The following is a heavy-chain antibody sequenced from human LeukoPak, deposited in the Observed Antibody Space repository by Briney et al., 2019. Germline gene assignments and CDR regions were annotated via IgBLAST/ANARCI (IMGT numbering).Heavy chain of an antibody. CDR3: AKGDDFWSGYYPTYYFDY. D-gene: IGHD3-3*01. V-gene: IGHV3-23*01. J-gene: IGHJ4*02. CDR1: GFTFSSYA. CDR2: ISGSGGST. Sequence: GGSLRLSCAASGFTFSSYAMSWVRQAPGKGLEWVSAISGSGGSTYYADSVKGRFTISRDNSKNTLYLQMNSLRAEDTAVYYCAKGDDFWSGYYPTYYFDYWGQGTLVTVSS.